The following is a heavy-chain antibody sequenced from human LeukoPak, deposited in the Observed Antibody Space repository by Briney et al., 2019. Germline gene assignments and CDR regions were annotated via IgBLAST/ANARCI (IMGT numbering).Heavy chain of an antibody. V-gene: IGHV4-39*01. CDR3: ARHEPDTGTTDSGFDY. Sequence: SETLSLTCTVSGGSLSSSSYYWGWIRQSPGKGLEWIGSIYFTGSTYYNPSLKSRLTISIDASKNQFSLKLSSVTAADTAVYYCARHEPDTGTTDSGFDYWGQGTLVTVSS. J-gene: IGHJ4*02. D-gene: IGHD1-7*01. CDR1: GGSLSSSSYY. CDR2: IYFTGST.